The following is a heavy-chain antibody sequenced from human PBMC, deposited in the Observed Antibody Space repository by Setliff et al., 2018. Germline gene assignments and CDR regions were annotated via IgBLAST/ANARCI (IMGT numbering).Heavy chain of an antibody. V-gene: IGHV1-24*01. CDR2: VDPEDGET. CDR3: ATAPITMVRGVIPINWFDP. CDR1: GYTLTELS. D-gene: IGHD3-10*01. Sequence: ASVKVSCKVSGYTLTELSMHWVQQAPGKGLEWMGRVDPEDGETIYAEKFQGRVTITADTSTDTAYMELSSLRSEDTAVYYCATAPITMVRGVIPINWFDPWGQGTLVTVSS. J-gene: IGHJ5*02.